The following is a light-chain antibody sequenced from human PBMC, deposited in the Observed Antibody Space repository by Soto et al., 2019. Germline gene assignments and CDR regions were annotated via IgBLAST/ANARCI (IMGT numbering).Light chain of an antibody. CDR2: DAS. Sequence: EIVLTQSPATLSLSPGERATLSCRASQSVSSYLAWDQQKPGQAPRLLIYDASNRATGIPSMFSGSGSGTDFTLTIRRLEAEDFAVYYCQQRSNWPLTFGGGTKVEI. CDR1: QSVSSY. CDR3: QQRSNWPLT. J-gene: IGKJ4*01. V-gene: IGKV3-11*01.